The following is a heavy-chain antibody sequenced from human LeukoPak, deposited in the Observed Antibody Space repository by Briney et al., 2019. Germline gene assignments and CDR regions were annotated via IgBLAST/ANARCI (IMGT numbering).Heavy chain of an antibody. V-gene: IGHV1-46*01. CDR2: ISPRDGST. J-gene: IGHJ5*01. CDR3: AREGGGLGHFDS. D-gene: IGHD3-16*01. CDR1: GYTFTNYY. Sequence: ASVKVSCKASGYTFTNYYIHWVRQAPGQGLEWMGIISPRDGSTNYVPKSQDRVTMTSDTSTSTVYMDLSSLRSEDTAIYYCAREGGGLGHFDSWGQGTLVTVSS.